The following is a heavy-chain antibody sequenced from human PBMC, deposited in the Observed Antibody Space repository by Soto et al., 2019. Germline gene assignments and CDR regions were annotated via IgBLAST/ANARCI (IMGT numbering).Heavy chain of an antibody. CDR1: GFTVSSNY. CDR2: IYSGGST. Sequence: GGSLRLSCAASGFTVSSNYMSWVRQAPGKGLEWVSVIYSGGSTYYADSVKGRFTISRHNSKNTLYLQMNSLRAEDTAVYYCARACSGGSCDVSRTKYYYYYYYMDVWGKGTTVTVSS. V-gene: IGHV3-53*04. J-gene: IGHJ6*03. D-gene: IGHD2-15*01. CDR3: ARACSGGSCDVSRTKYYYYYYYMDV.